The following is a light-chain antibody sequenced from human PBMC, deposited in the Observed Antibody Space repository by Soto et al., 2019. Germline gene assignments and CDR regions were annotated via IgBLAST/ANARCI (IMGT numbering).Light chain of an antibody. CDR3: KQRSNWPT. V-gene: IGKV3-11*01. J-gene: IGKJ4*01. Sequence: EIVLTQSPATLSLSPGERATLSCRASQSVSSYLDWYQQKPGQAPRLLIYDASNRATGIPARFSGSGSWTDFNLTISSLEPEDFAVYYCKQRSNWPTFGGGTKLEIK. CDR2: DAS. CDR1: QSVSSY.